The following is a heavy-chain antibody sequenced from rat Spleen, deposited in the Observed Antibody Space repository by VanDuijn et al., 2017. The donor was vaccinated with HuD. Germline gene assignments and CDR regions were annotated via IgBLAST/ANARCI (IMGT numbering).Heavy chain of an antibody. V-gene: IGHV5-25*01. Sequence: EVHLVESGGGLVQPGRSLKLSCAASGFTFSNYVMAWVRQAPTKGLEWVASISTGGFNTYYPDSVKGRFTISRDNAKSTLYLQMNSLRSEDTATYYCARENYTPDYWGQGVMVTVSS. D-gene: IGHD1-8*01. CDR3: ARENYTPDY. CDR2: ISTGGFNT. J-gene: IGHJ2*01. CDR1: GFTFSNYV.